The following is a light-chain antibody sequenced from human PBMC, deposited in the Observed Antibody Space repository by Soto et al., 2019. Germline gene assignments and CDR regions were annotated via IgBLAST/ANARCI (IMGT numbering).Light chain of an antibody. J-gene: IGKJ4*01. Sequence: EIVLTQSPATLSLSPGERATLSCRASQSVSSSLAWYQHKPGQAPRLLIYATSHRATDIPSRFSGSGSETHFTLTISSLEPEDFAVYYCQQRSDWPPSLTVGGGTKVEIK. CDR3: QQRSDWPPSLT. CDR1: QSVSSS. V-gene: IGKV3-11*01. CDR2: ATS.